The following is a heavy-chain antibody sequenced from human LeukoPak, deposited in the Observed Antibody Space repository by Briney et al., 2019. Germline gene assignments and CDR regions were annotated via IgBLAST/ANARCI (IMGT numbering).Heavy chain of an antibody. J-gene: IGHJ6*03. CDR1: NGSISDYY. V-gene: IGHV4-59*01. CDR2: IFYTGVT. Sequence: SETLSLTCSVSNGSISDYYWSWIRQPPGKGLEWIGYIFYTGVTNYNPSLESRVTTSLDMSKNQFSLRLRSVTAADTAVYYCASMMDTAVGGDYYMDIWGKGTTVTVSS. D-gene: IGHD5-18*01. CDR3: ASMMDTAVGGDYYMDI.